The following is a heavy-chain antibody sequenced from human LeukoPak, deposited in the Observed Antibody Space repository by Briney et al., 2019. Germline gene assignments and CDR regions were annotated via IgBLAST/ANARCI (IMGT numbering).Heavy chain of an antibody. D-gene: IGHD1-14*01. Sequence: GGSLRLSCVVSGFTLSSDWMSWVRQAPGKGLEWVANIKKDGIEKYYVESVKGRFTISRDNAKNSLSLQMNSLRAEDTAVYYCARDKPVRPKSYFDLWGRGTLVTVSS. CDR1: GFTLSSDW. CDR2: IKKDGIEK. J-gene: IGHJ2*01. CDR3: ARDKPVRPKSYFDL. V-gene: IGHV3-7*01.